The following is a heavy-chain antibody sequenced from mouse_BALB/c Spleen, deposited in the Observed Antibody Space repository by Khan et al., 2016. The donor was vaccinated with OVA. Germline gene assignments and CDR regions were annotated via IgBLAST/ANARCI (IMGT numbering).Heavy chain of an antibody. D-gene: IGHD1-1*01. CDR3: ARRDYGSSYGFAY. Sequence: QVQLKQSGPGLVQPSQSLSITYTVSDFSLTNYGVHWVRQSPGQGLEWLGVIWSGGSTDYNVAFISRLSITKDNSKSQVFFKMNSLQVDDTAIYYCARRDYGSSYGFAYWGQGTLVTVSA. CDR2: IWSGGST. V-gene: IGHV2-4*02. J-gene: IGHJ3*01. CDR1: DFSLTNYG.